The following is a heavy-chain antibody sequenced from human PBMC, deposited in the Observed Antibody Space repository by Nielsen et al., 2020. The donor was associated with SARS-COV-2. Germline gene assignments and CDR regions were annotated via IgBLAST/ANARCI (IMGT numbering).Heavy chain of an antibody. CDR2: INAGNGKT. D-gene: IGHD3-22*01. J-gene: IGHJ4*02. Sequence: ASVKVSCKASGYTFTSYIIHWVRQAPRQRLEWMGWINAGNGKTEFSQKFQGRVTITRDTSASTVYMELSSLRSEDTAVYYCARDHFVGGLGIVVVISTILDYWGQGTLVTVSS. CDR1: GYTFTSYI. CDR3: ARDHFVGGLGIVVVISTILDY. V-gene: IGHV1-3*01.